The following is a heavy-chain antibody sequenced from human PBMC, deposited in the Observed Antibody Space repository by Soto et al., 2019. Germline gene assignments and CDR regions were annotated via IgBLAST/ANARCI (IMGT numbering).Heavy chain of an antibody. Sequence: SETLSLTCTVSGGSISSYYWSWIRQPPGKGLEWIGYMYYSGSTNYNPSLKSRVTISLDTSNNQFSLKLSSVTAADTAVYYCASQRVGGTYSFDYWGKGTLVTVSS. V-gene: IGHV4-59*01. CDR2: MYYSGST. D-gene: IGHD1-26*01. CDR1: GGSISSYY. CDR3: ASQRVGGTYSFDY. J-gene: IGHJ4*02.